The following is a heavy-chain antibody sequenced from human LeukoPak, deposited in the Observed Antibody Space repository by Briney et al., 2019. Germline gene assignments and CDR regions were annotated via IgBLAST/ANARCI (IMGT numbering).Heavy chain of an antibody. J-gene: IGHJ3*02. D-gene: IGHD2-2*01. CDR2: ISSNGGST. Sequence: PGGSLRLSCSASGFTFSDYAIHWVRQAPGKGLEYVSAISSNGGSTYYADSVKGRFTISRDNSKNTLYLQMNSLRAEDTAVYYCAREGRYCSSTSCYSLYAFDIWGQGTMVTVSS. CDR1: GFTFSDYA. CDR3: AREGRYCSSTSCYSLYAFDI. V-gene: IGHV3-64*04.